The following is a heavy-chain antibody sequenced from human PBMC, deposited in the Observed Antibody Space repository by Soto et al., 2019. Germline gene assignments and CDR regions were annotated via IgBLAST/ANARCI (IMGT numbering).Heavy chain of an antibody. V-gene: IGHV4-31*03. CDR3: ARIPYGDYVGSY. Sequence: QVRLQESGPGLVKPSQTLSLTCTVSGASISSGGYYWSWIRQHPGKGLELLGYSYYSGATYYNPSLGSRIAISVDTSNQFSLKLSSVTAADKAVHYCARIPYGDYVGSYWGQGTRVTVSS. CDR1: GASISSGGYY. J-gene: IGHJ4*02. CDR2: SYYSGAT. D-gene: IGHD4-17*01.